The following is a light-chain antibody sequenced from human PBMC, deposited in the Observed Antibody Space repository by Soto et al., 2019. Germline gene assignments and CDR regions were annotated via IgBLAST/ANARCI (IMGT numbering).Light chain of an antibody. CDR2: KGT. CDR1: SDDVGAYNS. J-gene: IGLJ1*01. Sequence: QSVLAQPASVSGSPGQSITISCTGTSDDVGAYNSVSWYQQLPHKAPQVILYKGTQRPSGVSSRFSGSTSGNAASLTISGLQADDEADYFCCSSAPESTYHFGTGTKVTVL. CDR3: CSSAPESTYH. V-gene: IGLV2-23*01.